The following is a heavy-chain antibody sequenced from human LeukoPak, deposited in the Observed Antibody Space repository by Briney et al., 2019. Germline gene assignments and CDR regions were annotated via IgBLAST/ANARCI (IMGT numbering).Heavy chain of an antibody. CDR2: MSYEETYK. D-gene: IGHD3-10*01. V-gene: IGHV3-30-3*01. J-gene: IGHJ4*02. Sequence: GGSLRLSCAASGFSVRDYAMHWVRQAPGKGLEWVAVMSYEETYKNYAEAVKGRFTISRDDSKNTLFLQMNSLRAEDTAVYYCARGFGEGVFDYWGQGTLVTVSS. CDR3: ARGFGEGVFDY. CDR1: GFSVRDYA.